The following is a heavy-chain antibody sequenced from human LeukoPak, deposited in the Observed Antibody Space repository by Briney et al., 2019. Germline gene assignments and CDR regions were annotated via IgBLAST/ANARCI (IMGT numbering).Heavy chain of an antibody. CDR1: GYHFTTYW. V-gene: IGHV5-51*01. CDR3: ARLDTKNYQF. Sequence: GDSLKISCKVSGYHFTTYWIAWVRQKSGKGLEWMGMVFPGDSKTNYSPAFLGQVTMSVDKSIGAAYLQWRSLKASDTAMYYCARLDTKNYQFWGQGTLVSVSS. CDR2: VFPGDSKT. J-gene: IGHJ4*02. D-gene: IGHD1-7*01.